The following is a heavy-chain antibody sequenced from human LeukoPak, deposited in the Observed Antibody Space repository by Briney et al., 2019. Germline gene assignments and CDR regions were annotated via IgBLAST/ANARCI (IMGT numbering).Heavy chain of an antibody. J-gene: IGHJ4*02. D-gene: IGHD2/OR15-2a*01. CDR1: GYSFSNYW. Sequence: GESLKISCKGSGYSFSNYWIGWVRQMPGKGLEWMGIIYPGDSDIRYSPPFQGQVTISADTSISTAYLQWSSLKTSDSAIYYCARGAPFDYWGQGTLVTVSS. V-gene: IGHV5-51*01. CDR2: IYPGDSDI. CDR3: ARGAPFDY.